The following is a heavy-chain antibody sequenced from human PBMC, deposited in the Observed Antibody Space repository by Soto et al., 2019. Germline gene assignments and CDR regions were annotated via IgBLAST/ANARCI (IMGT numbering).Heavy chain of an antibody. CDR3: ARESGGATATLDYYYFYMDV. CDR2: INPNGGVT. J-gene: IGHJ6*03. Sequence: ASVKVSCKTSGDSFNDYYIHWVRQAPGQGLEWMGWINPNGGVTKYAQKFQGRVTVTRDTPIRTVYMELSSLRSDDTAVYYCARESGGATATLDYYYFYMDVWAKGTTVTGSS. CDR1: GDSFNDYY. V-gene: IGHV1-2*02. D-gene: IGHD5-12*01.